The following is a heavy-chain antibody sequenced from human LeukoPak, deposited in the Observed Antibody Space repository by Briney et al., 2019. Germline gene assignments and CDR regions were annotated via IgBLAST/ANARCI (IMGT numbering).Heavy chain of an antibody. D-gene: IGHD1-1*01. V-gene: IGHV4-31*03. CDR3: ARDHSETTGWFDP. CDR1: GGSISSGGYY. J-gene: IGHJ5*02. Sequence: SSETLSLTCTVSGGSISSGGYYWSWIRQHPGKGLEWIGYIFYSGSTYYNPSLKSRVTISVDTSKNQFSLKLSSVTAADTAVYYCARDHSETTGWFDPWGQGTLVTVSS. CDR2: IFYSGST.